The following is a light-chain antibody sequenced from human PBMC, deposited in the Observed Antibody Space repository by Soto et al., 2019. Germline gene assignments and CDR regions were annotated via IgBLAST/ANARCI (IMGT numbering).Light chain of an antibody. CDR3: QQFGSSPGFT. Sequence: EIVLTQSPGTLSLSPGERATLSCRASQSINNRYLAWYQQKPGQAPRLLINAASSGASGIPDRFSGSGSGTDFTLTISRLEPEDFAVYYCQQFGSSPGFTFGPGTKVDIK. V-gene: IGKV3-20*01. CDR1: QSINNRY. CDR2: AAS. J-gene: IGKJ3*01.